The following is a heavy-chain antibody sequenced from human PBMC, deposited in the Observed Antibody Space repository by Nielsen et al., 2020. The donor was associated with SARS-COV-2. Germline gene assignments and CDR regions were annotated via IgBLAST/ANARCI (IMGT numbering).Heavy chain of an antibody. D-gene: IGHD3-10*01. CDR1: GYTFTGHY. V-gene: IGHV1-2*06. CDR3: ARVRSSSGIWFDP. Sequence: ASVKVSCKASGYTFTGHYMHWMRQAPGQGPEWMGLVNPNSGATNYAQKFQGRVTLTRDTSINTTYMELNRLTSDDTAVYYCARVRSSSGIWFDPWGQGTLVVVSS. J-gene: IGHJ5*02. CDR2: VNPNSGAT.